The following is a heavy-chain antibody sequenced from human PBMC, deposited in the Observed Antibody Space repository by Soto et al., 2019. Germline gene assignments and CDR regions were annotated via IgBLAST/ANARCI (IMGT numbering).Heavy chain of an antibody. Sequence: ASVKVSCKASGYTFTGYYMHWVRQAPGQGLEWMGWINPNSGGTNYAQKFQGWVTMTRDTSISTAYMELSRLRSDDTAVYYCARVDSSSWSPGPSDYWGQGTLVTVSS. CDR1: GYTFTGYY. J-gene: IGHJ4*02. CDR3: ARVDSSSWSPGPSDY. D-gene: IGHD6-13*01. CDR2: INPNSGGT. V-gene: IGHV1-2*04.